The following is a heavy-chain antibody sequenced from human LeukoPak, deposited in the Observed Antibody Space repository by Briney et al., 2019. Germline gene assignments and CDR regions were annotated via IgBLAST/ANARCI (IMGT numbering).Heavy chain of an antibody. D-gene: IGHD5-12*01. V-gene: IGHV3-7*01. J-gene: IGHJ4*02. CDR2: VKQDGSEK. CDR3: ARYISGYDRTAYFDC. Sequence: PGGSLRLSCAASGFTFSSYWMSWVRQAPGKGLEWVAFVKQDGSEKHYVDSVKGRFTISRDNAKKSLYLQVNSLRAGDTAVYYCARYISGYDRTAYFDCWGQGTLVTVSS. CDR1: GFTFSSYW.